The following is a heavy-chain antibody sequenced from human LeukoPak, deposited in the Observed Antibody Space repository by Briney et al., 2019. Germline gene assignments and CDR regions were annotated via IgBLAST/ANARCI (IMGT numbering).Heavy chain of an antibody. V-gene: IGHV3-23*01. CDR3: AREDGYCSGGNCYSYFDS. Sequence: GGSLRLSCAASGFTLSSFAMTWVRQAPGKGLEWVSVISVSGGSTYYADSVKGRFTISRDNSKNTLYLQMDSLRAEDTAVYFCAREDGYCSGGNCYSYFDSWGQGTLVTVSS. CDR2: ISVSGGST. CDR1: GFTLSSFA. D-gene: IGHD2-15*01. J-gene: IGHJ4*02.